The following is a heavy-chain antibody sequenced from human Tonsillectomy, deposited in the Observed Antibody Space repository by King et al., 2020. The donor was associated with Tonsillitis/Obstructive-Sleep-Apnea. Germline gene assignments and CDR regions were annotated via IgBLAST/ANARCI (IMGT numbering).Heavy chain of an antibody. CDR3: ARPGYYESYQTLDY. Sequence: QLVQSGPEVKKPGASVKVTCQAPGYTFTMYGISWVRQAPGPGLEWMGWISPYNGNTEFAKRLQGRVTMTTDTSTTTAYLELRSLISDDTAVYFCARPGYYESYQTLDYWGQGTLVTVSS. J-gene: IGHJ4*02. CDR2: ISPYNGNT. V-gene: IGHV1-18*01. CDR1: GYTFTMYG. D-gene: IGHD3-3*01.